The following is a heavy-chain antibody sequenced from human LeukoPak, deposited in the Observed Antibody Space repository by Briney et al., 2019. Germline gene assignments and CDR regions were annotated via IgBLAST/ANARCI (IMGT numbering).Heavy chain of an antibody. CDR2: IYYSGST. J-gene: IGHJ4*02. Sequence: SETLSLTCTVSGGSISTYYWSWIRQSPGQGLEWLAYIYYSGSTSYNPSLKSRVTISIDTSKTQFSLKLSSVTAADTAVYYCARVVYSGSWGYFDYWGQGALVTVSS. CDR1: GGSISTYY. D-gene: IGHD3-10*01. V-gene: IGHV4-59*01. CDR3: ARVVYSGSWGYFDY.